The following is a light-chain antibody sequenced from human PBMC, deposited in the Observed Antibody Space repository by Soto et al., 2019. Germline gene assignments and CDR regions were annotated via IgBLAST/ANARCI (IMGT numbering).Light chain of an antibody. V-gene: IGLV2-14*01. CDR3: SSYTSSSTVV. CDR2: DVS. J-gene: IGLJ3*02. CDR1: SRDVGSYNY. Sequence: QSALTQPASVSGSPGQSITISCNGTSRDVGSYNYVSWYQQRPGKAPRLMIYDVSDRPSGISIRFSGSKSGNTASLTISGLQAEDEADYFCSSYTSSSTVVFGGGTKLTVL.